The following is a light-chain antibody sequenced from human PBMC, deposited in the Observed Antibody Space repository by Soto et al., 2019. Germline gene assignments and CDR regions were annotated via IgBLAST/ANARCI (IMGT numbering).Light chain of an antibody. J-gene: IGLJ2*01. V-gene: IGLV2-14*01. CDR1: NSDVGGYNY. Sequence: QLVLTQPASVSGSPGQSIAISCTGTNSDVGGYNYVSWYQQHPGKAPKLMIYDVSNRPSGVSDRFSGSKSGNTASLTISGLQAEDEADYYCSSYTSSGSRVFGGGTKLTVL. CDR3: SSYTSSGSRV. CDR2: DVS.